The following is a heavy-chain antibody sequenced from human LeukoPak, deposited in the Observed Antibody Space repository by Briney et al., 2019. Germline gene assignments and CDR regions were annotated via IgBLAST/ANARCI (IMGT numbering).Heavy chain of an antibody. CDR3: AKGGNLVEPLDY. CDR1: GFTFSTYA. CDR2: ISGSGAVT. J-gene: IGHJ4*02. D-gene: IGHD3-16*01. V-gene: IGHV3-23*01. Sequence: GGSLRLSCAASGFTFSTYAMTWVRQAPGKGLEWVSGISGSGAVTYYADTVKGRFTISRDNSKNTLYLQMDSLRAEDTAVYYCAKGGNLVEPLDYWGQGTLVTVSS.